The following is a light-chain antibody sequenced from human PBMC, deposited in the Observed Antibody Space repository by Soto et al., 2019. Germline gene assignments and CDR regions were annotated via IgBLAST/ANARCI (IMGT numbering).Light chain of an antibody. J-gene: IGKJ1*01. CDR2: AAS. CDR1: QGIIDY. V-gene: IGKV1-27*01. CDR3: QKYDTAPQT. Sequence: DIQMTQSPSSLSASVGDRVTITCRASQGIIDYVAWFQQKPGQAPKLLIYAASTLQSGVPSRFSGSGAGTDFTLTIRGLQPEDVATYYYQKYDTAPQTFGQGTKVEIK.